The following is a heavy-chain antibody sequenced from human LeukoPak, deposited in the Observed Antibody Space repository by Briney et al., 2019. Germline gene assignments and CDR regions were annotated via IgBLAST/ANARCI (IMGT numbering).Heavy chain of an antibody. J-gene: IGHJ5*02. CDR3: ATSIAVAGMRWFDP. D-gene: IGHD6-19*01. CDR1: GYTLTELS. CDR2: FDPEDGET. V-gene: IGHV1-24*01. Sequence: ASVKVSCKVSGYTLTELSMHWVRQAPGKGREWMGGFDPEDGETIYAQKFQGRVTMTEDTSTDTAYMELSSLRSEDTAVYYCATSIAVAGMRWFDPWGQGTLVTVSS.